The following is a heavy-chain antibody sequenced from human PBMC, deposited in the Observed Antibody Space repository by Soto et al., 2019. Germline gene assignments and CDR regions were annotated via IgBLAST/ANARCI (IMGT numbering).Heavy chain of an antibody. V-gene: IGHV3-21*01. Sequence: WGSXRLSCSSSVCSFSTYTGNWFRQAPGKGLEWVASISSSSRDIFYADSVKARFTISRDNANSSVDLQMNSLRVGDTAIYYCARGSWGGAGIDVWGQGTTVTVSS. CDR3: ARGSWGGAGIDV. J-gene: IGHJ6*02. CDR2: ISSSSRDI. CDR1: VCSFSTYT. D-gene: IGHD3-16*01.